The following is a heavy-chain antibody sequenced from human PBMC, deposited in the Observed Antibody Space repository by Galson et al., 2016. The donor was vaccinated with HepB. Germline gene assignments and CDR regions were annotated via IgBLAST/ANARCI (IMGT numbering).Heavy chain of an antibody. CDR3: AKDGTSNSGWSPIDY. CDR1: GLTFSNAW. CDR2: ISWNSGSI. D-gene: IGHD6-19*01. J-gene: IGHJ4*02. V-gene: IGHV3-9*01. Sequence: SLRLSCAASGLTFSNAWMSWVRQAPGKGLEWVSGISWNSGSIDYADSVKGRFTITRDNAKNSLYLQMNSLRLEDTALYYCAKDGTSNSGWSPIDYWGQGILVTVS.